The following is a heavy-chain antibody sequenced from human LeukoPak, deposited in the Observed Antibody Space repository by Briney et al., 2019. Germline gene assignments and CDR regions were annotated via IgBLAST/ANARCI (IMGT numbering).Heavy chain of an antibody. CDR2: IIVGSGQT. D-gene: IGHD3-10*01. Sequence: GTSVKVSCKASGFTLIKSAVQGVRQARGQRLEWVGWIIVGSGQTRYAQKFQERVTINRDMSTSTAFLELSSLRSEDSAVYYCAAGDTLVRGVIIPFAPWGQGTLVTVSS. V-gene: IGHV1-58*01. CDR1: GFTLIKSA. CDR3: AAGDTLVRGVIIPFAP. J-gene: IGHJ5*02.